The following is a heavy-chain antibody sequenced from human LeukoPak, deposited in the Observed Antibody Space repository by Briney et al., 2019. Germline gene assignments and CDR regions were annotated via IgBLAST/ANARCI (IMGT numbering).Heavy chain of an antibody. CDR3: ARHYSKYYYYGVDV. J-gene: IGHJ6*02. CDR1: GGSLSSYY. Sequence: SETLSLTCTVSGGSLSSYYWSWLRQPPGKGLEWIGYIYYSGSTDYNPSLKSRLTISVDTSKNQFSLKLNSVTAADTAVYYCARHYSKYYYYGVDVWGQGTTVTVSS. D-gene: IGHD5-18*01. V-gene: IGHV4-59*01. CDR2: IYYSGST.